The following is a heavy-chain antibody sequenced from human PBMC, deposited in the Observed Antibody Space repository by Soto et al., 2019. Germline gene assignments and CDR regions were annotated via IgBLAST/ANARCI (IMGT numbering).Heavy chain of an antibody. CDR1: GGSISFDHYH. Sequence: SETLSLTCTVSGGSISFDHYHWTWIRQPPGKGLEWIGYVHYSGSVLYNPSLQSRVSISVVTSKNQFSLKLSSVTAADTAVYFCAREDDGGDRDYYGLDVWGQGTTVTVSS. J-gene: IGHJ6*02. V-gene: IGHV4-30-4*01. CDR2: VHYSGSV. D-gene: IGHD2-21*02. CDR3: AREDDGGDRDYYGLDV.